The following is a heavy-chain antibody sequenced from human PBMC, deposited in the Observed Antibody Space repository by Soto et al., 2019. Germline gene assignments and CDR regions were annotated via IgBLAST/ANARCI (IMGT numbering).Heavy chain of an antibody. J-gene: IGHJ4*02. CDR2: IVVGSGNT. V-gene: IGHV1-58*01. Sequence: SVKVSCKASGFTFTSSAVQWVRQARGQRLEWIGWIVVGSGNTNYAQKFQERVTITRDMSTSTAYMELSSLRSEDTAVYFCSSRVGATPGGIVDYWGQGTLVTVSS. CDR1: GFTFTSSA. CDR3: SSRVGATPGGIVDY. D-gene: IGHD1-26*01.